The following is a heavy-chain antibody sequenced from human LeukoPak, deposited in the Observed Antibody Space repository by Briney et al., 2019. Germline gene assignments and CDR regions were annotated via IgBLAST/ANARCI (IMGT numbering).Heavy chain of an antibody. V-gene: IGHV1-8*01. J-gene: IGHJ5*02. Sequence: ASVKVSCKPSGYTFTSYDINWVRQATGRGLEWMGWMNPDSANTGYAQKFQGRVSMTRDTSITTAYMELSSLTSEDTAVYYCARGFDPWGQGTLVTVSS. CDR3: ARGFDP. CDR2: MNPDSANT. CDR1: GYTFTSYD.